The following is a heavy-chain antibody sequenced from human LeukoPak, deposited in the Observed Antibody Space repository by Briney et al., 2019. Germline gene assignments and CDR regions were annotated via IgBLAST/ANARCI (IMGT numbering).Heavy chain of an antibody. CDR1: GGSVSSSSYF. Sequence: SETLSLTCTVSGGSVSSSSYFWGWIRQPPGKGLEWIGSISYSGSTYYNPSLKSRVTISVDTSKNQSSLKLSSVTAADTAVYYCARHGAGYDYWGQGTLVTVSS. J-gene: IGHJ4*02. CDR2: ISYSGST. V-gene: IGHV4-39*01. CDR3: ARHGAGYDY. D-gene: IGHD6-25*01.